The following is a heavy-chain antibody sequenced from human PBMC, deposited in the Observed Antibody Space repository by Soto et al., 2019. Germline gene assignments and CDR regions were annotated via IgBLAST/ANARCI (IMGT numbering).Heavy chain of an antibody. CDR2: IYTGGGT. CDR3: ARDGSGH. J-gene: IGHJ4*02. V-gene: IGHV3-66*01. CDR1: GLTVSTNP. Sequence: VQLVESGGGLVQPGGSLRLSCAASGLTVSTNPMSWVRQAPGKGLEWVSVIYTGGGTHYADSVKGRFTISRDNSKSTVNLQMNSLRPEDTAVYYCARDGSGHWGQGTLVTGSS.